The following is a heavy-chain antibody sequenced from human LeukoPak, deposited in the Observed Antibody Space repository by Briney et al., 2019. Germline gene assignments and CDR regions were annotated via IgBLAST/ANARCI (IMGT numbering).Heavy chain of an antibody. CDR3: ASLYGSGSYSSDWFDP. D-gene: IGHD3-10*01. CDR1: GFTFSNYG. CDR2: ISYDGSNK. Sequence: GGSLRLSCAASGFTFSNYGMHWVRQAPGKGLEWVAVISYDGSNKYYADSVKGRFTISRDNSKNTLYLQMNSLRAEDTAVYYCASLYGSGSYSSDWFDPWGQGTLVTVSS. J-gene: IGHJ5*02. V-gene: IGHV3-30*03.